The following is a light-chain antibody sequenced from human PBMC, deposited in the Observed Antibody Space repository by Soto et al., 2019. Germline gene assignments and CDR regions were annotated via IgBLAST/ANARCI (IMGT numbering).Light chain of an antibody. CDR3: AAWDDSLSGVV. J-gene: IGLJ2*01. CDR2: RNK. Sequence: QSVLTQPPSASGTPGQTATISCCGNSSNIGSNDVCSYQQLPGTAPQLLIYRNKERPSGVPDRFSGSKSGTSASLAISGLRSEDEADYNCAAWDDSLSGVVFGGGTKVTVL. V-gene: IGLV1-47*01. CDR1: SSNIGSND.